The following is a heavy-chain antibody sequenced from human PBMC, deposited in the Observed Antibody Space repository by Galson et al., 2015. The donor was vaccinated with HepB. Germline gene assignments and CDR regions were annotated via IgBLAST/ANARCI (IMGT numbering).Heavy chain of an antibody. CDR3: ARRLVDSGDYYTDAFDI. Sequence: PALVKPTQTLTLTCTFSGFSLRTSGVGVGWIRQPPGKALEWLALIYWNDDKRDRPSLKSRLTITKDTSKNQVVLTMTNMDPVDTATYYCARRLVDSGDYYTDAFDIWGQGTMVTVSS. V-gene: IGHV2-5*01. CDR2: IYWNDDK. CDR1: GFSLRTSGVG. J-gene: IGHJ3*02. D-gene: IGHD3-22*01.